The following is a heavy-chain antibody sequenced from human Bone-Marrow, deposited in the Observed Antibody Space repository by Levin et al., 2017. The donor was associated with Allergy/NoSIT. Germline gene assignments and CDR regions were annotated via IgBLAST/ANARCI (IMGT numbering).Heavy chain of an antibody. CDR3: ARVSPRMTGPLDVFDI. CDR2: IYTSGST. D-gene: IGHD3-9*01. CDR1: GGSINTDLYY. J-gene: IGHJ3*02. Sequence: NPSETLSLTCSVSGGSINTDLYYWSWIRQPAGKGLEWLGRIYTSGSTNYNPSLKTRVTMSVDTSKNQFSLRLNSVTAADTAMYYCARVSPRMTGPLDVFDIWGQGTMVTVS. V-gene: IGHV4-61*02.